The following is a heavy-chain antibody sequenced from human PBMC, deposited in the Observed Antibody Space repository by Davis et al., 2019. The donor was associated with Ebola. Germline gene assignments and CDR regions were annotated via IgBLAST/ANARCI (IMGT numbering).Heavy chain of an antibody. D-gene: IGHD6-6*01. V-gene: IGHV4-59*08. CDR3: ARHVSSSFHYLDAFDI. CDR2: IYFSEST. CDR1: GGSISSYY. Sequence: SETLSLTCTVSGGSISSYYWSCNRQPPGKVLEWIGYIYFSESTNYNPSLKSRVTISVDTAKNQFSLKLGSVTAADTAVYYCARHVSSSFHYLDAFDIWGQGTMVTVSS. J-gene: IGHJ3*02.